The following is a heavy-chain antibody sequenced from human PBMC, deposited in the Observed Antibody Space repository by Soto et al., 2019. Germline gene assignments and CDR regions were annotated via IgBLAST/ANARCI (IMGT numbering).Heavy chain of an antibody. CDR3: ARDYWGSVRRFDS. Sequence: PSLTCTVSGGSVNSGSYCWSWTRQPPGKGLEWIGHIYYSGTTKYNPSLKNRVTMSVDTSNNQFSLRVNSVTVADTAIYFCARDYWGSVRRFDSWGQGTLVTVSS. V-gene: IGHV4-61*01. J-gene: IGHJ4*02. CDR2: IYYSGTT. CDR1: GGSVNSGSYC. D-gene: IGHD3-16*01.